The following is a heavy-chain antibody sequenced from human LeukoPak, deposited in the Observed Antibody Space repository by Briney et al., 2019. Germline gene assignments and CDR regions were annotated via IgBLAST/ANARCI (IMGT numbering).Heavy chain of an antibody. CDR2: ISKSDGST. J-gene: IGHJ4*02. D-gene: IGHD3-3*01. Sequence: PGGSLRLSCAASGFTFSNYAISWVRQAPGKGLEWVSGISKSDGSTYYADSVKGRFTISRDNSKNTLYLQMNSLRAEDTAVYYCAKGRFLEWLRFDYWGQGALVTVSS. CDR1: GFTFSNYA. V-gene: IGHV3-23*01. CDR3: AKGRFLEWLRFDY.